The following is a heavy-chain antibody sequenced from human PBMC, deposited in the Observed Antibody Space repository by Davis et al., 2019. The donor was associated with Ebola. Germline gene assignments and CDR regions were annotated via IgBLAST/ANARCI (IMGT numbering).Heavy chain of an antibody. CDR2: IYYSGST. D-gene: IGHD3-10*01. CDR1: GGSISTDY. Sequence: SETLSLTCTVSGGSISTDYWSWIRQPPGKGLEWIGYIYYSGSTNYNPSLKSRVTISVDTSKNQFSLKLSSVTAADTAVYYCARDKYGAGEDYFDYWGQGTLVTVSS. V-gene: IGHV4-59*01. J-gene: IGHJ4*02. CDR3: ARDKYGAGEDYFDY.